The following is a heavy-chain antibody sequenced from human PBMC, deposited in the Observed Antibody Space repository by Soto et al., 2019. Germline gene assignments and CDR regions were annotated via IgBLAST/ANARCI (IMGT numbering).Heavy chain of an antibody. V-gene: IGHV4-30-4*01. CDR2: IYYSGST. D-gene: IGHD6-25*01. CDR1: GGSISSGDYY. J-gene: IGHJ5*02. Sequence: SETLSLTCTVSGGSISSGDYYWSWIRQPPGKGLEWIGYIYYSGSTYYNPSLKSRVTISVDTSKNQFSLKLSSVTAADTAVYYCAREGSQYSSGNWFDPWGQGTLVTVSS. CDR3: AREGSQYSSGNWFDP.